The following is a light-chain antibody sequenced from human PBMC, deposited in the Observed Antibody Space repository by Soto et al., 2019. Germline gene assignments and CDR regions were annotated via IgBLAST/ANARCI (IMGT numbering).Light chain of an antibody. CDR3: QQYNNWPQIT. J-gene: IGKJ4*01. CDR1: QSVSSN. Sequence: EIVMTQSPATLSVYPGERATLSCRASQSVSSNLAWYQQKPGQAPRLLIYGASTRATGIPARFSGSGSGTEFTLTISSLQSEDFAVYYCQQYNNWPQITFGGGTKVDI. CDR2: GAS. V-gene: IGKV3-15*01.